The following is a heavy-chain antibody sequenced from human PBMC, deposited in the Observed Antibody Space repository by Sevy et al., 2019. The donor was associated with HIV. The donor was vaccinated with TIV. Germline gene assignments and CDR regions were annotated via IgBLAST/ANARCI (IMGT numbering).Heavy chain of an antibody. CDR3: AGEDIYSYGYRFDH. V-gene: IGHV4-38-2*02. CDR2: IYHSGST. CDR1: GYSISSGYY. Sequence: SETLSLTCTVSGYSISSGYYWGWIRQPPGKGLEWIGSIYHSGSTYYNPSLKSRVTISVDTSKNQFSLKLSAVTAADTAVYYCAGEDIYSYGYRFDHWGQGTLVTVSS. D-gene: IGHD5-18*01. J-gene: IGHJ4*02.